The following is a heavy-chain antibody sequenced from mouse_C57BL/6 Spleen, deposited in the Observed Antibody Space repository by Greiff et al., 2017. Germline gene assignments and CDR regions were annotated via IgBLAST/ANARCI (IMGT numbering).Heavy chain of an antibody. D-gene: IGHD2-2*01. Sequence: QVQLQQPGAELVRPGSSVQLSCKASGYTFTSYWMHWVKQRPIQGLEWIGHIDPSDSETHYNQKFKDKATLTADKSSSTAYMPLSSLTSEDSSVYNGARERVRNYAMDYWGQGTSVTVSS. V-gene: IGHV1-52*01. CDR1: GYTFTSYW. CDR3: ARERVRNYAMDY. J-gene: IGHJ4*01. CDR2: IDPSDSET.